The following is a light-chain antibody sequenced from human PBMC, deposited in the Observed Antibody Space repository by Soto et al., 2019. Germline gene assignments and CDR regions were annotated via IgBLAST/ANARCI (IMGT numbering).Light chain of an antibody. J-gene: IGKJ4*01. CDR1: QGIINY. V-gene: IGKV1-27*01. CDR2: AAS. CDR3: QKYNSAPPNT. Sequence: DIQMTQSPSSLSASVGDRVTITCRASQGIINYLAWYQQKPGKVPKLLIYAASTLQSGVPSRFSGSGSGTDFTLTISSLQPEDVATYYCQKYNSAPPNTFGGGTKVEIK.